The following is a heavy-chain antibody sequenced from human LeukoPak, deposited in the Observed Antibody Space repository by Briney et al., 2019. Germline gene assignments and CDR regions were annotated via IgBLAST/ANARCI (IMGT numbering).Heavy chain of an antibody. CDR2: ISWNSGSI. V-gene: IGHV3-9*01. CDR3: AKAGVEDNYYFDY. D-gene: IGHD3-10*01. J-gene: IGHJ4*02. CDR1: GFTFDDYA. Sequence: GGSLRLSCAASGFTFDDYAMHWVRQAPGKGLEWVSGISWNSGSIGYADSVKGRFTISRDNAKNSLYLQMNGLRAEDTALYYCAKAGVEDNYYFDYWGQGTLVTVSS.